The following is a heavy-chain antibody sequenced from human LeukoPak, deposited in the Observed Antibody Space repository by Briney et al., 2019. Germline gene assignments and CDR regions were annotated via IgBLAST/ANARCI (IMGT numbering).Heavy chain of an antibody. J-gene: IGHJ4*02. CDR2: LSPSGST. V-gene: IGHV4-4*07. CDR1: GGSMSSAY. Sequence: ASGTLSLTCTASGGSMSSAYWSWIRQPAGKGLEWIGRLSPSGSTNYNPSLKSRVTMSADTSKNQFSLKLTSVTAADTAVYYCARDPNSALWGQGTLVTVSS. D-gene: IGHD4-23*01. CDR3: ARDPNSAL.